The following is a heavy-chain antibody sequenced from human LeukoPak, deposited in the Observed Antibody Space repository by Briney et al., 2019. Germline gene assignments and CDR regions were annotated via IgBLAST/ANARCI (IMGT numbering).Heavy chain of an antibody. Sequence: LETLSLTCTVSGGSISSSNYYWGWIRQPPGKGLEWIGTIYYSGSTYYNPSLKSRVTISVDTSRNQFSLKLSSVTAADTAVYYCARLNGNYYRFDYWGQGILVTVSS. D-gene: IGHD1-26*01. CDR1: GGSISSSNYY. V-gene: IGHV4-39*01. CDR3: ARLNGNYYRFDY. CDR2: IYYSGST. J-gene: IGHJ4*02.